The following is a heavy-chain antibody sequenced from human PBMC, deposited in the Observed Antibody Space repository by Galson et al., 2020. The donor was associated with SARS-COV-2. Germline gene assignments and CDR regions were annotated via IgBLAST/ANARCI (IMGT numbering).Heavy chain of an antibody. CDR1: GYPFTGYY. J-gene: IGHJ5*02. V-gene: IGHV1-2*02. Sequence: ASVKVSCKASGYPFTGYYMHWVRQAPGQGLEWMGWINPNSGGTNYAQKFQGRVTMTRDTSISTAYMELSRLRSDDTAVYYCASYCSSTSCDWGNWFDPWGQGTLVTVSS. CDR2: INPNSGGT. CDR3: ASYCSSTSCDWGNWFDP. D-gene: IGHD2-2*01.